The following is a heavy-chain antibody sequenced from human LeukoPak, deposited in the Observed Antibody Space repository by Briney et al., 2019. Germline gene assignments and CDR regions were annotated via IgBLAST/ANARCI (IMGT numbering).Heavy chain of an antibody. CDR1: GYAFTSYG. V-gene: IGHV1-69*05. CDR3: ARSYTTVTTPDLEYNWFDP. Sequence: ASVKVSCKASGYAFTSYGISWVRQAPGQGLEWMGGIIPIFGTANYAQTFQGRVTITTDESTSTAYMELSSLRSEDTAVYYCARSYTTVTTPDLEYNWFDPWGQGTLVTVSS. CDR2: IIPIFGTA. D-gene: IGHD4-11*01. J-gene: IGHJ5*02.